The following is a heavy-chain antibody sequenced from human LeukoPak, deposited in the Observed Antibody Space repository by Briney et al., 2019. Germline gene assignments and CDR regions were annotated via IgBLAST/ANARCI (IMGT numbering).Heavy chain of an antibody. CDR3: ARVGTIFGVLHNWFDP. V-gene: IGHV1-2*02. J-gene: IGHJ5*02. CDR1: GYTFTGYC. CDR2: INPNSGGT. Sequence: ASVNVSCKASGYTFTGYCMHWVRQAPGQGLEWMGWINPNSGGTNYAQKFQGRVTMTRDTSISTAYMELSRLRSDDTAVYYCARVGTIFGVLHNWFDPWGQGTLVTVSS. D-gene: IGHD3-3*01.